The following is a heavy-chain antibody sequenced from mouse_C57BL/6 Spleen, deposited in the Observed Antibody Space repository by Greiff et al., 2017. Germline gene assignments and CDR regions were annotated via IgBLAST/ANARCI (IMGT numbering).Heavy chain of an antibody. CDR2: ISSGGDYI. J-gene: IGHJ3*01. CDR1: GFTFSSYA. Sequence: EVQLMESGEGLVKPGGSLKLSCAASGFTFSSYAMSWVRQNPEKRLEWVEYISSGGDYIYYADNVKGRFTISRDNARNTMYLQMSSLKSEDTAMDYCTRDGYAARFAYWGQGTLVTVSA. CDR3: TRDGYAARFAY. V-gene: IGHV5-9-1*02. D-gene: IGHD2-2*01.